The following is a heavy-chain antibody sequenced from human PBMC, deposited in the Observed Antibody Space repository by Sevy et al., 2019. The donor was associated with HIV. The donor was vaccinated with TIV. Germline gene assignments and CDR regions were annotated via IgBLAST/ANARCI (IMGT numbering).Heavy chain of an antibody. CDR1: GFTFSNYG. V-gene: IGHV3-30*18. CDR2: ISYDGSNK. J-gene: IGHJ4*02. CDR3: AKDRGGSYYTGRLFLGFDY. D-gene: IGHD1-26*01. Sequence: GGSLRLSCAASGFTFSNYGMHWVRQAPGKGLEWVAVISYDGSNKYYADSMKGRFTISRDNSKNTLYLQMNSLRTEDTAMYYCAKDRGGSYYTGRLFLGFDYWGQGTLVTVSS.